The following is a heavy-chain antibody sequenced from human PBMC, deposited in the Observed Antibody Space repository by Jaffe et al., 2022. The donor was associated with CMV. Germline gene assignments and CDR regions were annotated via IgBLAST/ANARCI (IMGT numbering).Heavy chain of an antibody. V-gene: IGHV3-72*01. D-gene: IGHD3-16*01. J-gene: IGHJ4*02. CDR1: GFTFSDHH. Sequence: EVQLVESGGGLVQPGGSLRLSCAVSGFTFSDHHMDWVRQAPGKGLEWVARIRNTANSHTTEYAASVKGRFTISRDDSKKSLYLQMNSLKTEDSAVYYCARSPRGIGPFDYWGQGTLVTVSS. CDR3: ARSPRGIGPFDY. CDR2: IRNTANSHTT.